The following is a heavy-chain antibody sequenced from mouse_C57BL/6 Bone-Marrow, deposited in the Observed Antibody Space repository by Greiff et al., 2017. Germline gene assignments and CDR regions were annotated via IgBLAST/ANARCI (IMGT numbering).Heavy chain of an antibody. CDR2: MDPSDSYT. D-gene: IGHD2-4*01. Sequence: VQLQQPGAELVMPGASVKLSCKASGYTFTSYWMHWVKQRPGQGLEWIGEMDPSDSYTNYNQKFKGKSTLTVDKSSSTAYMQLSSLTSEDSAVYYCARNYDYDVEFAYWGQGTLVTVSA. CDR3: ARNYDYDVEFAY. J-gene: IGHJ3*01. CDR1: GYTFTSYW. V-gene: IGHV1-69*01.